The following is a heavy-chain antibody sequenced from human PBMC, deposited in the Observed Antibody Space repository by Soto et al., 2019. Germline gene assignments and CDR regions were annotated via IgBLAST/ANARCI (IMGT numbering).Heavy chain of an antibody. V-gene: IGHV4-59*01. D-gene: IGHD3-9*01. Sequence: QVQLQESGPRLVKPSETLSLTCTVSGGSISHFYWSWIRQSPGKGLEWLGYIYDSGSTSYNPSLTSRVTMSMDTSKPQFSLNLSSVTAAHTAVYFCAASWYAILTGHFAFDIWGHGTMVTVSS. CDR3: AASWYAILTGHFAFDI. J-gene: IGHJ3*02. CDR1: GGSISHFY. CDR2: IYDSGST.